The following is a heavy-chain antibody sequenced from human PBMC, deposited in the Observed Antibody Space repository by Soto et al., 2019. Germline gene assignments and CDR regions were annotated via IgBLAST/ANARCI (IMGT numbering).Heavy chain of an antibody. CDR2: ISSSRTNI. CDR3: ARGFSGYDY. D-gene: IGHD5-12*01. Sequence: EVQLLESGGGLVQPGGSLRLSCAASGFTFSSYAMTWVRQAPGKGLEWVSGISSSRTNIYYAESVKGRFTISRDNSKNTLYLQINSLRAEDTALYYCARGFSGYDYWGQGTLVTVSS. V-gene: IGHV3-23*01. CDR1: GFTFSSYA. J-gene: IGHJ4*02.